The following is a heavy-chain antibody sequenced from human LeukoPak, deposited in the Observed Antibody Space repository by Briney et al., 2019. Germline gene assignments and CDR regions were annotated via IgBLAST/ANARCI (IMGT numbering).Heavy chain of an antibody. Sequence: GGSLRLSCAASGFTFSSYAMSWVRQAPGKGLEWVSAISGSGGSTYYADSVKGRFTISRDNSKNTLYLQMNSLRAEDTAVCYCAKEESGHFWSGYYLSHNWFDPWGQGTLVTVSS. CDR3: AKEESGHFWSGYYLSHNWFDP. J-gene: IGHJ5*02. CDR1: GFTFSSYA. V-gene: IGHV3-23*01. D-gene: IGHD3-3*02. CDR2: ISGSGGST.